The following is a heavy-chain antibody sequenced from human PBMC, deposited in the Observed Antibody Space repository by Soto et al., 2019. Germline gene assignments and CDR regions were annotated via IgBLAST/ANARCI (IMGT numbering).Heavy chain of an antibody. CDR3: AREYCSSTSCHYYYYGMDV. Sequence: QVQLVGSGGGVVQPGRSLRLSCAASGFTFSSYAMHWVRQAPGKGLEWVAVISYDGSNKYYADSVKGRFTISRDNSKNTLYLQMNSLRAEDTAVYYCAREYCSSTSCHYYYYGMDVWGQGTTVTVSS. CDR1: GFTFSSYA. V-gene: IGHV3-30-3*01. CDR2: ISYDGSNK. D-gene: IGHD2-2*01. J-gene: IGHJ6*02.